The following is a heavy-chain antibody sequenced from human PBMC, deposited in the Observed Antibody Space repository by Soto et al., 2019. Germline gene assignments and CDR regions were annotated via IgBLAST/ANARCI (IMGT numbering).Heavy chain of an antibody. CDR3: VRGDNSAWDLEY. V-gene: IGHV3-48*02. CDR2: LSSGDSTT. Sequence: EVQLVESGGGLVQPGGSLRLSCTASGFTFNNSAMNWVRLAPGKGLEWISYLSSGDSTTYYADSVKGRFTIARDNAKTSLYLQMNSLTEGDTAVYSCVRGDNSAWDLEYWGQGTLVIVSS. CDR1: GFTFNNSA. D-gene: IGHD6-19*01. J-gene: IGHJ4*02.